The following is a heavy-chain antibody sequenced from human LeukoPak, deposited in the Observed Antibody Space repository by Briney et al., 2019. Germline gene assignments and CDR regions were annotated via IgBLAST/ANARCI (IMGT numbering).Heavy chain of an antibody. J-gene: IGHJ2*01. Sequence: GGSLRLSCAASGFTFSKHTMHWVRQAPGKGLEWVAVILYDGSNKYYADSVKGRFTISRDNSKNTMSLQMNSPRADDTTVYYCVRDSYGGYFDLWGRGTLVTVSS. CDR2: ILYDGSNK. CDR1: GFTFSKHT. CDR3: VRDSYGGYFDL. V-gene: IGHV3-30*04. D-gene: IGHD4-23*01.